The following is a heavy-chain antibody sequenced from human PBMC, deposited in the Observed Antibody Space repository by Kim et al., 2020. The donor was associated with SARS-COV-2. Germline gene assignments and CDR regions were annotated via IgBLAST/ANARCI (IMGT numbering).Heavy chain of an antibody. V-gene: IGHV4-31*03. D-gene: IGHD3-10*01. CDR1: GGSISSGGYY. CDR2: IYYSGST. Sequence: SETLSLTCTVSGGSISSGGYYWSWIRQHPGKGLEWIGYIYYSGSTYSNPSLKSRVTISVDTSKNQFSLKLSSVTAADTAVYYCARLLWFGDRAFDIWGQGTMVTVSS. J-gene: IGHJ3*02. CDR3: ARLLWFGDRAFDI.